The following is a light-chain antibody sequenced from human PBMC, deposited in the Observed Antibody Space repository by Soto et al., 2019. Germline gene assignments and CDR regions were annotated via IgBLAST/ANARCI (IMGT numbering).Light chain of an antibody. CDR3: HQYADQPIT. J-gene: IGKJ3*01. CDR1: QSVSGTY. Sequence: EIVLTQSPGTLSLSPGERATLSCRASQSVSGTYLAWYHQQPGQAPRLLIYDASSRATGIPDRFSGSGSGTDFPLTISRLEPEDFAVYDCHQYADQPITFGPGTKVYGK. CDR2: DAS. V-gene: IGKV3-20*01.